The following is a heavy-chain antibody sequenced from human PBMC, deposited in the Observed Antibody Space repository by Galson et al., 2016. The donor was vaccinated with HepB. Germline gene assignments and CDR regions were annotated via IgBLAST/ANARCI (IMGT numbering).Heavy chain of an antibody. V-gene: IGHV1-3*01. CDR2: INAGNGIT. CDR3: ARSYTYGPFYGLDV. J-gene: IGHJ6*02. Sequence: SVKVSCKASGYTFKNYAVHWVRQAPGQGLEWVGWINAGNGITKYSQKFQGTVAFTRDASASTAYMELSSLRSQDTAEYYCARSYTYGPFYGLDVWGQGTTVTV. CDR1: GYTFKNYA. D-gene: IGHD5-18*01.